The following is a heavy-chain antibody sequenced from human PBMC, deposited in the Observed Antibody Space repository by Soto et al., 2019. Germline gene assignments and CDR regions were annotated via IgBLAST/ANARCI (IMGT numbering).Heavy chain of an antibody. D-gene: IGHD2-21*02. CDR3: ARGYTASYFDY. CDR1: GLTVSSNY. J-gene: IGHJ4*02. V-gene: IGHV3-53*01. Sequence: HPGGSLRLSCAASGLTVSSNYMRWVRQAPGKGLEWVSVISGGSTYYADSVKGRFTISRDNSKNTLFHQMNSLRAEDTAVYYCARGYTASYFDYWGQGTLVTVSS. CDR2: ISGGST.